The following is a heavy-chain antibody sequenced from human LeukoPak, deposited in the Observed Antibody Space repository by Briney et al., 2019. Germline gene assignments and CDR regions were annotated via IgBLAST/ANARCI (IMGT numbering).Heavy chain of an antibody. D-gene: IGHD1-26*01. CDR2: IYYSGST. Sequence: SETLSLTCTVSGGSISSSSYYWGWNRQPPGKGLEWIGSIYYSGSTYYNPSLKSRVTISVDTSKNQFSLKLSSVTAADTAVYYCARSSGSYDPFDYWGQGTLVTVSS. J-gene: IGHJ4*02. CDR3: ARSSGSYDPFDY. CDR1: GGSISSSSYY. V-gene: IGHV4-39*01.